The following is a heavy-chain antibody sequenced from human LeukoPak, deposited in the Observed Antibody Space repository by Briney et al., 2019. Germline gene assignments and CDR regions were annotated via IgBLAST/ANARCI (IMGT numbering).Heavy chain of an antibody. Sequence: GGPLSLFCVRSGFSFDYGMSWVRQAPGEGLGWVSTNNWNGGSTFYADSLKGRFTISRDNTKNSLYLQMNSLRAEDTAFYYCARGGLSSGSFDYWGQGVLVTVSS. J-gene: IGHJ4*02. V-gene: IGHV3-20*04. CDR1: GFSFDYG. CDR2: NNWNGGST. D-gene: IGHD3-10*01. CDR3: ARGGLSSGSFDY.